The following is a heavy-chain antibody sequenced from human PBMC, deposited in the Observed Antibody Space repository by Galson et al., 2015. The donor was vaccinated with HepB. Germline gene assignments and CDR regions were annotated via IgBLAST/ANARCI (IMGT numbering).Heavy chain of an antibody. J-gene: IGHJ4*02. D-gene: IGHD3-10*01. Sequence: LSLTCSVSGGSFNRYFWSWIRQPPGKGLEWIGNIYYSGSSIYNPSLKSRVSISIDTSKNQFSLILSSVIAADTAVYYCARVSGVTQGLGEGYIDFWGQGSLVTVSS. CDR2: IYYSGSS. CDR3: ARVSGVTQGLGEGYIDF. CDR1: GGSFNRYF. V-gene: IGHV4-59*01.